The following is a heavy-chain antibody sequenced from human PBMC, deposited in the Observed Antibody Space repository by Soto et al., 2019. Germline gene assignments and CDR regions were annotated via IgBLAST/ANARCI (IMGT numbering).Heavy chain of an antibody. J-gene: IGHJ3*02. CDR2: IKQDGSQK. CDR3: ARSNYDFWSGGSLDI. D-gene: IGHD3-3*01. V-gene: IGHV3-7*03. Sequence: HPGGSLRLSCAASGFSFSSYLMNWVRQAPGKGLEWVANIKQDGSQKYYVDSVKGRFTISRDNAKNSLYLQMNSLRAEDTAIYYCARSNYDFWSGGSLDIWGQGTMVXV. CDR1: GFSFSSYL.